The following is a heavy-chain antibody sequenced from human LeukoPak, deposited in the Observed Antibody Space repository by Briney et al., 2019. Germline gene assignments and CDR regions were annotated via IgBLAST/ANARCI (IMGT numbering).Heavy chain of an antibody. CDR3: ARGGWSLDY. V-gene: IGHV4-59*01. Sequence: PSETLSLTCTVSGGSMSNMYWSWIRQPPGKGLEWIGYIHYTGSTNYNPSLKSRISMSVDTSKSQLSLRLTSVTAADTALYYCARGGWSLDYWGQGTLVAVSP. CDR1: GGSMSNMY. CDR2: IHYTGST. J-gene: IGHJ4*02. D-gene: IGHD6-19*01.